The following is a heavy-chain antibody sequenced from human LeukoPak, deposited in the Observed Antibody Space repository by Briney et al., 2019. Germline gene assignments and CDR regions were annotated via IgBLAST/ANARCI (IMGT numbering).Heavy chain of an antibody. CDR3: ARLIPDGMDV. V-gene: IGHV4-34*01. Sequence: PSETLSLTCAVYGGSFSGYYWSWIRQPPGKGLEWIGEIHHDGGTNYNPSLKGRITISVDTSKNQFSLKLSSVTAADTAVYYCARLIPDGMDVWGQGTTVTVSS. CDR2: IHHDGGT. J-gene: IGHJ6*02. CDR1: GGSFSGYY.